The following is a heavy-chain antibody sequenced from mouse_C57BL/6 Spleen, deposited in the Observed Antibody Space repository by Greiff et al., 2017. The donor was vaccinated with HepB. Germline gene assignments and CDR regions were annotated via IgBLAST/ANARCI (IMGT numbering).Heavy chain of an antibody. CDR3: ARPSAVVEYYFDY. V-gene: IGHV1-82*01. Sequence: QVQLKQSGPELVKPGASVKISCKASGYAFSSSWMNWVKQRPGKGLEWIGRIYPGDGDTNYNGKFKGKATLTADKSSSTAYMQLSSLTSEDSAVYFCARPSAVVEYYFDYWGQGTTLTVSS. D-gene: IGHD1-1*01. CDR1: GYAFSSSW. J-gene: IGHJ2*01. CDR2: IYPGDGDT.